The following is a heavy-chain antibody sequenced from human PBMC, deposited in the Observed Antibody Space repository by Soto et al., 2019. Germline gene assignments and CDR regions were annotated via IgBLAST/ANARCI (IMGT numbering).Heavy chain of an antibody. V-gene: IGHV4-59*01. CDR3: ARYSGARYSSSSFNWFDP. CDR2: IYYSGST. Sequence: PSETLSLTCTVSGGSISSYYWSWIRQPPGKGLEWIGYIYYSGSTNYSPSLKSRVTISVDTSKNQFSLKLSSVTAADTAVYYCARYSGARYSSSSFNWFDPWGQGTLVTVSS. D-gene: IGHD6-6*01. J-gene: IGHJ5*02. CDR1: GGSISSYY.